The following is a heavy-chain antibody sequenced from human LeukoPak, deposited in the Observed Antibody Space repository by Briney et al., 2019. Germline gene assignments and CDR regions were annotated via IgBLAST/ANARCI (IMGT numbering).Heavy chain of an antibody. V-gene: IGHV3-23*01. CDR1: GFTFSSYG. Sequence: GGSLRLSCAASGFTFSSYGMSWVRQAPGKGLEWVSAISGSGGSTYYADSVKGRFTISRDNSKNTLYLQMNSLRAEDTAVYYCAKADYSNYVYYYYYMDVWGKGTTVTVSS. J-gene: IGHJ6*03. CDR2: ISGSGGST. CDR3: AKADYSNYVYYYYYMDV. D-gene: IGHD4-11*01.